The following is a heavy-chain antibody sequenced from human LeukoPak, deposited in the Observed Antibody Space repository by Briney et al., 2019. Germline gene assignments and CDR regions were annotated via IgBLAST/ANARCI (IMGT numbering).Heavy chain of an antibody. CDR3: ARDLSRYYYDSSGSCMGY. CDR2: IKQDGSEK. Sequence: GGSLRLSCAASGFTFSSYWMSWVRQAPGKGLEWVANIKQDGSEKYYVDSVKGRFTISRDNAKNSLYLQMNSLRAKDTAVYYCARDLSRYYYDSSGSCMGYWGQGTLVTVSS. CDR1: GFTFSSYW. V-gene: IGHV3-7*01. J-gene: IGHJ4*02. D-gene: IGHD3-22*01.